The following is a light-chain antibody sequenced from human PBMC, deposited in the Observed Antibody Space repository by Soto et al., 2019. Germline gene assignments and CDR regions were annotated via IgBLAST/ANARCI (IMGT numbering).Light chain of an antibody. CDR3: QQYGSSVWT. CDR1: QTVPSNY. Sequence: EIVLTQSPGTLSLSPGDRATLSCRASQTVPSNYLAWYQQKSGQTPKLLIYGASSRATGIPDRFSGSGSGTDFTLTIRRLEPEDFAVYYCQQYGSSVWTFGQGTKVE. J-gene: IGKJ1*01. CDR2: GAS. V-gene: IGKV3-20*01.